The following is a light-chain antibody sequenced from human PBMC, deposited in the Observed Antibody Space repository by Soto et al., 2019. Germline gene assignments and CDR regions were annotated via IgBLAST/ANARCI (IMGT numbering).Light chain of an antibody. V-gene: IGKV3-15*01. CDR3: QQYHNWPPQYT. Sequence: EIVMTQSPASLSVSPGDGATVSCRASQTVASNLAWYQQKPGQGPRLLIHGASTRAAGVPARFSGSGSGTDFPLTISSLQAEDLAVYYCQQYHNWPPQYTFGQGTKLQIK. J-gene: IGKJ2*01. CDR1: QTVASN. CDR2: GAS.